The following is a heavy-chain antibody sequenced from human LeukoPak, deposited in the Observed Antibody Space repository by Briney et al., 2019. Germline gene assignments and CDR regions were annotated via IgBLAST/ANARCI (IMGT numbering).Heavy chain of an antibody. CDR3: VKTRGSKSRYQLPLYYFDY. D-gene: IGHD2-2*01. Sequence: GGSLRLSCSASGFTFSSYAMHWVRQAPGKGLEYVSAISSNGGSTYYADSVKGRFTISRDNSKNTLYLQMSSLRAEDTAVYYCVKTRGSKSRYQLPLYYFDYWGQGTLVTVSS. CDR1: GFTFSSYA. CDR2: ISSNGGST. V-gene: IGHV3-64D*06. J-gene: IGHJ4*02.